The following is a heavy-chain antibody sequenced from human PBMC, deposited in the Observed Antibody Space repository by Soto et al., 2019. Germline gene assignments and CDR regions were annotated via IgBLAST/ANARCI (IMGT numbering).Heavy chain of an antibody. CDR2: VSWNSDSI. Sequence: PGGSLRLSCGASGFTFDDYGMHWVRQAPGRGLEWVSGVSWNSDSIGYADSVKGRFTISRDNAKNSLYLQMNSLRAEDTALYYCAKVKGAYGDPLDYWGRGALVTVSS. CDR3: AKVKGAYGDPLDY. J-gene: IGHJ4*02. CDR1: GFTFDDYG. D-gene: IGHD4-17*01. V-gene: IGHV3-9*01.